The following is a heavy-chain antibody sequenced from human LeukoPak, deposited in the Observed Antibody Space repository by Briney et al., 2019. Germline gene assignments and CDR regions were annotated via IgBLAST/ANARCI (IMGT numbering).Heavy chain of an antibody. CDR1: GFTFSSYA. CDR3: ARPRFDWLSKTDAFDI. Sequence: GSLRLSCAASGFTFSSYAMSWIRQPPGKGLEWIGEINHSGSTNYNPSLKSRVTISVDTSKNQFSLKLSSVTAADTAVYYCARPRFDWLSKTDAFDIWGQGTMVTVSS. CDR2: INHSGST. V-gene: IGHV4-34*01. D-gene: IGHD3-9*01. J-gene: IGHJ3*02.